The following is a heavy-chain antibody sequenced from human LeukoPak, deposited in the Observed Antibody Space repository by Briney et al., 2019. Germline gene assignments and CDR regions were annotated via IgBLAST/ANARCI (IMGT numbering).Heavy chain of an antibody. CDR3: AREYGDLDD. D-gene: IGHD4-17*01. J-gene: IGHJ4*02. CDR2: IYPSGSA. V-gene: IGHV4-4*07. CDR1: GGSISGYY. Sequence: SETLSLTCTVSGGSISGYYWSWLRQPAGKGLEWIGRIYPSGSANYNPSLKSRVTMSVDTSKNQFSLKLTSVTAADPAVYYCAREYGDLDDWGQGTQVTVSS.